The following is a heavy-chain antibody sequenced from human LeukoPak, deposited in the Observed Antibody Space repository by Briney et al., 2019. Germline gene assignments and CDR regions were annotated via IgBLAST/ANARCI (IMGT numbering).Heavy chain of an antibody. CDR1: GCTFTDHW. CDR2: IYPGDSDT. CDR3: ARGDNSGWYFFDY. V-gene: IGHV5-51*01. Sequence: GESLKISCKASGCTFTDHWIGWVRQMPGKGLEWMGIIYPGDSDTRYSPSFQGQVTISADKSISTAYLQWRNLQAPDTAMYYCARGDNSGWYFFDYWGQGTLVTVSS. J-gene: IGHJ4*02. D-gene: IGHD6-19*01.